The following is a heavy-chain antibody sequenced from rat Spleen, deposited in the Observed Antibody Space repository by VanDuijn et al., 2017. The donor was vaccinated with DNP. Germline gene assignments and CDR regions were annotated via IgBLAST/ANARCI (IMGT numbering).Heavy chain of an antibody. Sequence: EVQLVETGGGLVQPGRSLKLSCAASGFTFSNYDMAWVRQAPTKGLEWVASITNSGGSTYYRDSVKGRFTISRDNAKSTLYLQMDSLRSEDTAIYYCAKGPNYGGWSDYFDYWGQGVMVTVSS. V-gene: IGHV5-25*01. J-gene: IGHJ2*01. D-gene: IGHD1-11*01. CDR3: AKGPNYGGWSDYFDY. CDR1: GFTFSNYD. CDR2: ITNSGGST.